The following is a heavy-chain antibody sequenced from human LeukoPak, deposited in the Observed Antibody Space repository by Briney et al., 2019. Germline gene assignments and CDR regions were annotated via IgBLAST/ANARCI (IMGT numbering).Heavy chain of an antibody. Sequence: AGGSLRLSCTASGFTFSGYAMSWVRQAPGKGPEWVSSISGDGGSTYYADSFKGRFTNSRDNFQYTLYLQMNSLRGEDTAVHYCAKDRSGYASYGMDVWGQGTTVTGSS. CDR3: AKDRSGYASYGMDV. V-gene: IGHV3-23*01. D-gene: IGHD3-3*01. J-gene: IGHJ6*02. CDR1: GFTFSGYA. CDR2: ISGDGGST.